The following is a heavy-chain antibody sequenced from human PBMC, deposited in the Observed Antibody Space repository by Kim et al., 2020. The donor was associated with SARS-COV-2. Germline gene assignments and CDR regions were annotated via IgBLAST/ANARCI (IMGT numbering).Heavy chain of an antibody. CDR3: ARDRGLWFGEFDWYFDR. J-gene: IGHJ2*01. CDR1: GYTFTNYA. D-gene: IGHD3-10*01. Sequence: ASVKVSCKASGYTFTNYALHWVRQAPGQRLEWMGWINAGNGNTKYSQKFQGRVTITRDTSASTAYMELSSLRSEDTAVYYCARDRGLWFGEFDWYFDRWGRGTLVTVSS. CDR2: INAGNGNT. V-gene: IGHV1-3*01.